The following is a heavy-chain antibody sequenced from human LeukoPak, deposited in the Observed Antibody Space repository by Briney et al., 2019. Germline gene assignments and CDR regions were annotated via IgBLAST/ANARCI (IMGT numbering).Heavy chain of an antibody. J-gene: IGHJ4*02. CDR1: GFTFSSYA. CDR3: AKVMTRTMVRGVPPSDY. D-gene: IGHD3-10*01. CDR2: ISGSGGST. Sequence: GGSLRLSCAASGFTFSSYAMSWVRQAPGKGLEWVSAISGSGGSTYYADSVKGRFTISRDNSKSTLYLQMNSLRAEDTAVYYCAKVMTRTMVRGVPPSDYWGQGALVTVSS. V-gene: IGHV3-23*01.